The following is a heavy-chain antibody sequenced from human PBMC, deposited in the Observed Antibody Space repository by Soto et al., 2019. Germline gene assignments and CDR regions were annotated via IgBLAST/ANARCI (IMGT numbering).Heavy chain of an antibody. CDR3: ARGLAPPGPHNYDYGMDV. CDR2: IIPIFGTA. CDR1: GGTFSSYA. J-gene: IGHJ6*02. V-gene: IGHV1-69*01. Sequence: QVQLVQSGAEVKKPGSSVKVSCKASGGTFSSYAISWVRQAPGQGLEWMGGIIPIFGTANYAQKFQGRVTITADESKSTTFKGCSSLRSEETAVYYCARGLAPPGPHNYDYGMDVWGQVTTVIVA.